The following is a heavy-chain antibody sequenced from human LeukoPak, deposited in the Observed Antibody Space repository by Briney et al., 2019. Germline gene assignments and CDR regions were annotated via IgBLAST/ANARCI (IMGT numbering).Heavy chain of an antibody. J-gene: IGHJ5*02. D-gene: IGHD3-3*01. Sequence: SETLSLTCTVSGGSISSYYWSWIRQPAGKGLEWIGRIYTSGSTNYNPSLKSRVTMSVDTSKNQFSLKLSSVTAADTAVYYCARDTYGFWSGYDNWFDPWGQGTLVTVSS. V-gene: IGHV4-4*07. CDR1: GGSISSYY. CDR3: ARDTYGFWSGYDNWFDP. CDR2: IYTSGST.